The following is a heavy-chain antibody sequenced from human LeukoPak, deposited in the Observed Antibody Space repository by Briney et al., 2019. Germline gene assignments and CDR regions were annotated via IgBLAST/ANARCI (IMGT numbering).Heavy chain of an antibody. D-gene: IGHD1-1*01. CDR3: ARDPWDDNAFDI. Sequence: PGWSLRLSCAASVFTFSSYSMNWVRQAPGKGLECVSYISSSGSTIYYADSVKGGFTISRDNAKNSLYLQMNSLRAEDTAVYYCARDPWDDNAFDIWGQGTMVTVSS. CDR1: VFTFSSYS. V-gene: IGHV3-48*04. J-gene: IGHJ3*02. CDR2: ISSSGSTI.